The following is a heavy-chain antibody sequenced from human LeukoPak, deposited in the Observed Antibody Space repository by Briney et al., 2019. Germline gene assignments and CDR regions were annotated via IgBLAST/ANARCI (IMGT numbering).Heavy chain of an antibody. D-gene: IGHD3-3*01. Sequence: SETLSLTCAVCGGSFSGYYWSWIRQPPGKGLEWIGEINHSGSTNYNPSLKSRVTISVDTSKNQFSLKLSSVTAADTAVYYCARAENYDFWRASSYYFDYWGQGTLVTVSS. CDR1: GGSFSGYY. CDR2: INHSGST. V-gene: IGHV4-34*01. J-gene: IGHJ4*02. CDR3: ARAENYDFWRASSYYFDY.